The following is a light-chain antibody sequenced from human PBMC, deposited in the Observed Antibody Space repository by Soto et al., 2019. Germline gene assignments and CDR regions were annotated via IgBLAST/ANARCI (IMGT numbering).Light chain of an antibody. V-gene: IGKV1-5*03. CDR2: KAS. Sequence: DLQMTQSPSTLSASVGDRVTMTCRASQTINTWLAWYQQKPGKAPEVLIHKASSLESGVPSRFSGSGSGTEFTLTISSLQPDDFATYYCQQYESYPVTFGQGTKLEIK. J-gene: IGKJ2*01. CDR3: QQYESYPVT. CDR1: QTINTW.